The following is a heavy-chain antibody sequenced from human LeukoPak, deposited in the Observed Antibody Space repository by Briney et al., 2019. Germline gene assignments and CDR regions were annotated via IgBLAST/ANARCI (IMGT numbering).Heavy chain of an antibody. Sequence: SETLSLTCTVSGGSVSSGSYYWSWIRQPPGKGLEWIGYIYYSGSTNYNPSLKSRITISVDTSKNQSSLKLSSVTAADTAVHYCARDHDDILTGYSWGQGTLVTVSP. CDR2: IYYSGST. CDR3: ARDHDDILTGYS. V-gene: IGHV4-61*01. D-gene: IGHD3-9*01. CDR1: GGSVSSGSYY. J-gene: IGHJ5*02.